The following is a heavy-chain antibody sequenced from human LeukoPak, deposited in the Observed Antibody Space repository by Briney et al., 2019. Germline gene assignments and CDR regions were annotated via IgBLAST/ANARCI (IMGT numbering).Heavy chain of an antibody. CDR3: AMGVGTSAFDI. J-gene: IGHJ3*02. V-gene: IGHV1-46*01. D-gene: IGHD1-26*01. CDR2: INPNSGST. Sequence: ASVKVSCKTSGYTFTSYYIHWVRQAPGQGLEWMGTINPNSGSTTYAQKVQDGVTMTRDTSTSTVHMELSSLRSEDTAVYYCAMGVGTSAFDIWGQGTMVTVFS. CDR1: GYTFTSYY.